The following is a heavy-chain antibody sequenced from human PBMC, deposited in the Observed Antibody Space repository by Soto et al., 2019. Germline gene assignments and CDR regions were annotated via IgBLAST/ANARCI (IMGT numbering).Heavy chain of an antibody. CDR3: ARDSTSYKRPLNEAFDI. J-gene: IGHJ3*02. Sequence: GGSLRLSCAASGFTFDDYAMHCVRQAPGKGLEWVSGISWNSGSIGYADSVKGRFTISRDNAKNSLYLQMNSLRAEDTALYYCARDSTSYKRPLNEAFDIWGQGTTVTASS. CDR2: ISWNSGSI. D-gene: IGHD2-2*02. V-gene: IGHV3-9*01. CDR1: GFTFDDYA.